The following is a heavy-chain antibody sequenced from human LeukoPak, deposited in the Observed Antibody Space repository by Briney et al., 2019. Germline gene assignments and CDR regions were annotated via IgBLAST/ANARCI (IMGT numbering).Heavy chain of an antibody. Sequence: GGSLRLSCAASGFTFSSYAMTWVRQAPGKGLEWVSAMSGSGGSTYYAGSVKGRFTISRDNSKNTLYLQMNSLRAEDTAVYYCAKGTYSSSPRDYGGEGTLVSVSA. CDR3: AKGTYSSSPRDY. V-gene: IGHV3-23*01. CDR1: GFTFSSYA. J-gene: IGHJ4*02. CDR2: MSGSGGST. D-gene: IGHD6-6*01.